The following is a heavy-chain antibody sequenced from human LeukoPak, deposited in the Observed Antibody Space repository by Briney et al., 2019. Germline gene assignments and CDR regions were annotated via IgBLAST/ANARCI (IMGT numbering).Heavy chain of an antibody. V-gene: IGHV1-69*05. J-gene: IGHJ4*02. Sequence: SVKVSCKASGGTFSSYAISWVRQAPGQGLEWMGGIIPIFGTANYAQKFQARVTITTDESTSTAYMELSSLRSEDTAVYYCARLGYGSGSYSNRLDYWGQGTLVTVSS. D-gene: IGHD3-10*01. CDR1: GGTFSSYA. CDR3: ARLGYGSGSYSNRLDY. CDR2: IIPIFGTA.